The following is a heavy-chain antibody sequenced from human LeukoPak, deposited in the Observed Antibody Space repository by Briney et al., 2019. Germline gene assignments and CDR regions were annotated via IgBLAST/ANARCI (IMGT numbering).Heavy chain of an antibody. CDR3: ARDQYSYGHFDY. Sequence: PSETLSLTCTVSGGSISSYYWSWIRQPPGKGLEGIGYIYYSGSTNYNPSLKTRVTISVDTSKNQFSLKLSPVTAADTAVYYCARDQYSYGHFDYWGQGTLVTVSS. D-gene: IGHD5-18*01. J-gene: IGHJ4*02. V-gene: IGHV4-59*01. CDR1: GGSISSYY. CDR2: IYYSGST.